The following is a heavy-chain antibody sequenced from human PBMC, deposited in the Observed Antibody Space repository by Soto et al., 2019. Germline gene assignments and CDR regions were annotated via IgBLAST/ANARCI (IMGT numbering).Heavy chain of an antibody. CDR1: GGSISSSSYY. CDR2: IYYSGST. D-gene: IGHD3-9*01. V-gene: IGHV4-39*01. J-gene: IGHJ2*01. CDR3: ARQDGYYDILFVLRYCDHCELLSFTTRRFSDL. Sequence: SETLSITCTVSGGSISSSSYYWGWIRQPPGKGLEWIGSIYYSGSTYYNPSLKSRVTISVDTSKNQFSLKLSSVTAADTAVYYCARQDGYYDILFVLRYCDHCELLSFTTRRFSDL.